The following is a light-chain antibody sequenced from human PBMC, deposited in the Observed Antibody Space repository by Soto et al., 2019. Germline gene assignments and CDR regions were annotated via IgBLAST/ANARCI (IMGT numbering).Light chain of an antibody. J-gene: IGKJ4*01. Sequence: DIQMTQSPSSVSASVGDSVTITCRASQSVRAWLAWYQQKEGKATKLLIYGATSLLRGVPRRFSGSGSGTDFTLTISGLLPEDFATYYCQQGNRLPLTFGGGTKVEIK. V-gene: IGKV1D-12*01. CDR1: QSVRAW. CDR3: QQGNRLPLT. CDR2: GAT.